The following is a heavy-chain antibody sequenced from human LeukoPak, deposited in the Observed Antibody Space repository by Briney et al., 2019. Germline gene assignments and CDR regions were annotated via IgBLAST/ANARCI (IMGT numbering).Heavy chain of an antibody. D-gene: IGHD5-12*01. V-gene: IGHV1-2*02. CDR3: ARLSGRGGY. CDR2: INPNSGGT. Sequence: ASVKVSCKASGYTFTSYGISWVRQAPGQGLEWMGWINPNSGGTNYAQKFQGRVTMTRDTSTSTAYMELSRLRSDDTAVYYCARLSGRGGYWGQGTLVTVSS. J-gene: IGHJ4*02. CDR1: GYTFTSYG.